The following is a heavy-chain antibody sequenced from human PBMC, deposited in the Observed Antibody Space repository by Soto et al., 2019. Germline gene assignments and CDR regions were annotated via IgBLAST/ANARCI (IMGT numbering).Heavy chain of an antibody. CDR2: IIPIFGTA. Sequence: AVKVSFEASVGTFSSYAISWVRRAPGQGLEWMGGIIPIFGTANYAQKFQGRVTITADESTSTAYVELSSLRSEDTAVYYCASRFLDGGYYYYGMDVWGQGTTVTVSS. J-gene: IGHJ6*02. CDR3: ASRFLDGGYYYYGMDV. V-gene: IGHV1-69*13. CDR1: VGTFSSYA. D-gene: IGHD3-3*01.